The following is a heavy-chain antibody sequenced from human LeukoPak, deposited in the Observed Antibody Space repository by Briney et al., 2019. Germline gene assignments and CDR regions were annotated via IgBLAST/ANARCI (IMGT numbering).Heavy chain of an antibody. CDR2: ISYDGSNK. Sequence: GGSLRLSCAASGFTFSSYGMHWVRQAPGKGLEWVAVISYDGSNKYYADSVKGRFTISRDNSKNTLYLQMGSLRAEDMAVYYCATMSLGSWGQGTLVTVSS. CDR3: ATMSLGS. J-gene: IGHJ5*02. V-gene: IGHV3-30*03. D-gene: IGHD1-26*01. CDR1: GFTFSSYG.